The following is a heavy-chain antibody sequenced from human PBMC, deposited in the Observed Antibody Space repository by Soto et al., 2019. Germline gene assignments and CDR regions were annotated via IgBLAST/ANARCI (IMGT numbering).Heavy chain of an antibody. Sequence: GGSLRLSCAASGFTFSSYWMSWVRQAPGKGLEWVANIKQDGSEKYYVDSVKGRFTISRDNAKNSLYLQMNSLRAEDTAVYYCARGGVAAEGPLAYFDYWGQGTLVTVSS. J-gene: IGHJ4*02. CDR1: GFTFSSYW. CDR3: ARGGVAAEGPLAYFDY. D-gene: IGHD6-13*01. CDR2: IKQDGSEK. V-gene: IGHV3-7*01.